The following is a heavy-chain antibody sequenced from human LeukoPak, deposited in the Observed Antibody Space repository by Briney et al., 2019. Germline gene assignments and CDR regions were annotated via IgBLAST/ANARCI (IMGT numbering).Heavy chain of an antibody. CDR2: INPSGGST. D-gene: IGHD5-12*01. V-gene: IGHV1-46*03. Sequence: GASVKVSCKASGYTFTSYYMHWVRQAPGQGLEWMGIINPSGGSTNYAQKFQGRVTITADKSTSTAHMELSSLRSEDTAVYYCAARGYSGYGAVVYWGQGTLVTVSS. J-gene: IGHJ4*02. CDR1: GYTFTSYY. CDR3: AARGYSGYGAVVY.